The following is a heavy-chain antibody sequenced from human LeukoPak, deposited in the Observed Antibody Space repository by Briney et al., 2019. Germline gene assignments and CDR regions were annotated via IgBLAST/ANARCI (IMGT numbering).Heavy chain of an antibody. D-gene: IGHD4-23*01. J-gene: IGHJ4*02. CDR2: ITPFFGTA. CDR1: GGTFSSHT. V-gene: IGHV1-69*13. Sequence: GASVKVSCKASGGTFSSHTISWVRQTPGQGLEWMGGITPFFGTAKYAQKFQGRVTITAVESMSTAYMELSSLRSEDTAVYYCARGWLAETTVVTPYNYWGQGTLVTVSS. CDR3: ARGWLAETTVVTPYNY.